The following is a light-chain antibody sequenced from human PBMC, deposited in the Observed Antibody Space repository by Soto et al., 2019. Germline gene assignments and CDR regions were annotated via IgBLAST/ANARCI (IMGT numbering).Light chain of an antibody. V-gene: IGKV3-11*01. Sequence: EIVLTQSPATLSLSPGERATLSCRASQSVSSYLAWYQQKPGQAPRLLIYDASNRATGIPARFSGSGSGTDFTLTISSLEPEDFAVYYCQQRSNWTYTFGQGTELEIK. CDR2: DAS. CDR3: QQRSNWTYT. J-gene: IGKJ2*01. CDR1: QSVSSY.